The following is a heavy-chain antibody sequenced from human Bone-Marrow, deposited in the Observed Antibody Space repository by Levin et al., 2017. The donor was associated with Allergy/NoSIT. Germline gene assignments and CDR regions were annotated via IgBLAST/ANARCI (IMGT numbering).Heavy chain of an antibody. J-gene: IGHJ6*02. CDR1: GFTFSSYA. CDR2: ISYDGSNK. D-gene: IGHD6-13*01. V-gene: IGHV3-30-3*01. Sequence: GGSLRLSCAASGFTFSSYAMHWVRQAPGKGLEWVAVISYDGSNKYYADSVKGRFTISRDNSKNTLYLQMNSLRAEDTAVYYCAINLAAAGTGGRYYDYGMDVWGQGTTVTVSS. CDR3: AINLAAAGTGGRYYDYGMDV.